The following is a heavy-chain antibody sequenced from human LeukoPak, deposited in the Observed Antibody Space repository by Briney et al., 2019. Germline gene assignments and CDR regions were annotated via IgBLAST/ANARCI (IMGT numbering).Heavy chain of an antibody. Sequence: GGSLRLSCAASGFTFSSYAMSWVRQAPGKGLEWVSAISGSGGSTYYADSVKGRFTISRDNSKNTLYLQMNSLRAEDTAVYYCAKGYYYGSGSYYPFDYWGQGTLATVSS. CDR2: ISGSGGST. D-gene: IGHD3-10*01. V-gene: IGHV3-23*01. CDR1: GFTFSSYA. J-gene: IGHJ4*02. CDR3: AKGYYYGSGSYYPFDY.